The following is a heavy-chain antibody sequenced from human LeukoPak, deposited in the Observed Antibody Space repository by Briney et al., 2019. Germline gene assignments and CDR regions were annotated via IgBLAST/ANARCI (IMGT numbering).Heavy chain of an antibody. D-gene: IGHD1-1*01. CDR2: IFYSGSP. CDR3: ATWRTAKTGFDY. CDR1: GGSISNNNYY. J-gene: IGHJ4*02. V-gene: IGHV4-39*01. Sequence: SETLSLTCTVSGGSISNNNYYWAWIRQPPGKGLECIGSIFYSGSPYYNPSLKSRVTISVDTSKNQFSLRLSSVTAADTAVYYCATWRTAKTGFDYWGQGTLVTVSS.